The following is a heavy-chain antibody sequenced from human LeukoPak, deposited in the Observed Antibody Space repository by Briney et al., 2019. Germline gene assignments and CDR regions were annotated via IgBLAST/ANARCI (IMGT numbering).Heavy chain of an antibody. Sequence: PGGSLRQTCAESGFTFRSYVMSWVRQAPGEGLEWVSSITTSGGSTYYADSVKGRFTISRDNAKNTLYLQMNSLRAEDTAVYYCAKDHYVSGRYDAFDFWGPGTMVTVSS. D-gene: IGHD3-10*01. J-gene: IGHJ3*01. CDR1: GFTFRSYV. CDR2: ITTSGGST. CDR3: AKDHYVSGRYDAFDF. V-gene: IGHV3-23*01.